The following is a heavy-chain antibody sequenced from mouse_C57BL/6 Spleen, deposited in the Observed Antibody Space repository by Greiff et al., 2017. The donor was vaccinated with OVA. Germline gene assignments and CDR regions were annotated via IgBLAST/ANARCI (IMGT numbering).Heavy chain of an antibody. D-gene: IGHD1-1*01. CDR3: ARLFPYGSSPYALDY. CDR1: GYSITSGYY. Sequence: VQLKESGPGLVKPSQSLSLTCSVTGYSITSGYYWNWIRQFPGNKLEWMGYISYDGSNNYNPSLKNRISITRDTSKNQFFLKLNSVTTEDTATYYCARLFPYGSSPYALDYWGQGTSVTVSS. J-gene: IGHJ4*01. CDR2: ISYDGSN. V-gene: IGHV3-6*01.